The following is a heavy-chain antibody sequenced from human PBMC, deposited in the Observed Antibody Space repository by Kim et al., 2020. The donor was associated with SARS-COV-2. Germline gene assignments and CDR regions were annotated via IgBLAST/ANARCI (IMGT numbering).Heavy chain of an antibody. V-gene: IGHV3-23*01. CDR3: AKDGRWYSSSYDGQWLDPYYYYGMDV. J-gene: IGHJ6*02. CDR2: ISGSGGST. CDR1: GFTFSSYA. D-gene: IGHD6-13*01. Sequence: GGSLRLSCAASGFTFSSYAMSWVRQAPGKGLEWVSAISGSGGSTYYADSVKGRFTISRDNSKNTLYLQMNSLRAEDTAVYYCAKDGRWYSSSYDGQWLDPYYYYGMDVWGQGTTVTVSS.